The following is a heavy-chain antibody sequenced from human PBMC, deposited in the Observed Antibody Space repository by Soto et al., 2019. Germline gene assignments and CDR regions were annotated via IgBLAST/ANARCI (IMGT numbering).Heavy chain of an antibody. CDR1: GYSIRSNKW. V-gene: IGHV4-28*01. CDR3: ARRNSAMTFFDY. D-gene: IGHD5-18*01. Sequence: SETLSLTCDVSGYSIRSNKWWGWVRQPPGRGLEWIGSIYSSGSTYYNPSLESRVTISVDTSKNQFSLKLSSVTAADTAVYYCARRNSAMTFFDYWGQGTLVTVS. J-gene: IGHJ4*02. CDR2: IYSSGST.